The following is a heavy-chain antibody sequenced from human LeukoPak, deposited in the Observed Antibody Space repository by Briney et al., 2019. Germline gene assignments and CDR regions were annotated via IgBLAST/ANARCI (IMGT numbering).Heavy chain of an antibody. Sequence: SETLSLTCAVYGGSFSGYSWSWIRQPPGKGLEWIGEIHHSGGTNYNPSLKSRVTISLDTSKNHLSLKLSSVTAADTAVYYCARWLRLGYCSSTSCKDSWGQGTLVTVSS. CDR2: IHHSGGT. J-gene: IGHJ5*01. D-gene: IGHD2-2*01. CDR3: ARWLRLGYCSSTSCKDS. CDR1: GGSFSGYS. V-gene: IGHV4-34*01.